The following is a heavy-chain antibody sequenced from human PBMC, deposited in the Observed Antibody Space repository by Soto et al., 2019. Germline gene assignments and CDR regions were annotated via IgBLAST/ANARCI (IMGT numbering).Heavy chain of an antibody. CDR1: GFTVSSNY. Sequence: EVQLVESGGDLVQPGGSLRLSCEASGFTVSSNYMSWVRQAPGKGLEWGSIIYSGGSTFYADSVKGRYTISRDNSKNTLYLHMNSLRAEDTAVYYCLLSAANRYYFDYWGQGTLVTVSS. CDR3: LLSAANRYYFDY. V-gene: IGHV3-66*01. J-gene: IGHJ4*02. CDR2: IYSGGST. D-gene: IGHD2-15*01.